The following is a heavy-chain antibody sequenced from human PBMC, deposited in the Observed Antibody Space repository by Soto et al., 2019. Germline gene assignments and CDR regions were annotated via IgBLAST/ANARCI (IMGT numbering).Heavy chain of an antibody. CDR3: ARDPTMIRGLIPLACCGLDV. J-gene: IGHJ6*02. Sequence: RRSWAPCRFSFSSYAMPWGRQAPCQGLEGVTLISYDGRNKDYGVSVRGRFTISRDNAKNTLYLQMNSLRNEDTAVYYCARDPTMIRGLIPLACCGLDVWGQGTTVTVSS. CDR2: ISYDGRNK. D-gene: IGHD3-10*01. CDR1: RFSFSSYA. V-gene: IGHV3-30*03.